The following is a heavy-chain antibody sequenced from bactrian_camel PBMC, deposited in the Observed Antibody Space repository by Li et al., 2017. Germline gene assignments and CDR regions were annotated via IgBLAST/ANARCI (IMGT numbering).Heavy chain of an antibody. CDR3: AAVIQCRADWNETGTYNY. Sequence: HVQLVESGGGSVQAGGSLRLSCAASGYTYSSYCMGWFRQAPGKEREGVVAIDSDGSTSYADSVKGRFTISKDNAKNTLYLQMNSLNPEDTGVYYCAAVIQCRADWNETGTYNYWGQGTQVTVSS. CDR2: IDSDGST. D-gene: IGHD8*01. V-gene: IGHV3S57*01. J-gene: IGHJ4*01. CDR1: GYTYSSYC.